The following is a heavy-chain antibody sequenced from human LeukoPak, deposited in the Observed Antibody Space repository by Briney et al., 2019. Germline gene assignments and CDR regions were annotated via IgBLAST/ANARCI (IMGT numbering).Heavy chain of an antibody. CDR2: ISYDGSNK. D-gene: IGHD1-1*01. CDR1: GFTFSSYG. V-gene: IGHV3-30*18. J-gene: IGHJ4*02. CDR3: AKAPWDDYFFDF. Sequence: GGSLRLSCAASGFTFSSYGMHWVRQAPGKGLEWVAVISYDGSNKYYADSVKGRFTISRDNSKNTLYLQMNSLRAEDTAVYYCAKAPWDDYFFDFWGQGTLVTVSS.